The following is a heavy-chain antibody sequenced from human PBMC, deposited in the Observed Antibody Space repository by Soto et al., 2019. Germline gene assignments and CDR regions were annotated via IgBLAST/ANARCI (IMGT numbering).Heavy chain of an antibody. CDR3: ARHDSSGYYFDFDY. CDR2: IYPGDSHT. V-gene: IGHV5-51*01. D-gene: IGHD3-22*01. CDR1: GYTFSSHW. J-gene: IGHJ4*02. Sequence: PGESLKISCKGSGYTFSSHWIGWVRQMPGKGLEWMGIIYPGDSHTRYSPPFQGQVTTSVDKSISTAYLQWSSLKASDTAIYYCARHDSSGYYFDFDYWGRGTLVTVSS.